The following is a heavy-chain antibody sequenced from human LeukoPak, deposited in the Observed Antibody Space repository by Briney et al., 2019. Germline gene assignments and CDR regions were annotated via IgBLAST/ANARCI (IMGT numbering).Heavy chain of an antibody. V-gene: IGHV3-21*04. Sequence: GGSLRLSCSASGFIFSTYNMNWVRQAPGKALEWVSSITSSSSHTYYADSVKGRYTISRDNAKNSLYLQMDSLRAEDTAVYYCARVLRYCSGGNCYSGGLGYMDVWGKGTTVTISS. CDR2: ITSSSSHT. CDR1: GFIFSTYN. J-gene: IGHJ6*03. D-gene: IGHD2-15*01. CDR3: ARVLRYCSGGNCYSGGLGYMDV.